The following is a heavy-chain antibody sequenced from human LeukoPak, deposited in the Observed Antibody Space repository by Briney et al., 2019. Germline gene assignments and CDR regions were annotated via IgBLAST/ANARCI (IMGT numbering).Heavy chain of an antibody. D-gene: IGHD3-22*01. CDR2: INPNSGGT. CDR1: GYTFTGYY. Sequence: GASVKVSCKASGYTFTGYYMYWVRQAPGQGLEWMGWINPNSGGTNYAQKFQGRVTMTRDTSISTAYMELSRLRSDDTAVYYCARSGAPSRYYYDSSGYYYYWGQGTLVTVSS. V-gene: IGHV1-2*02. J-gene: IGHJ4*02. CDR3: ARSGAPSRYYYDSSGYYYY.